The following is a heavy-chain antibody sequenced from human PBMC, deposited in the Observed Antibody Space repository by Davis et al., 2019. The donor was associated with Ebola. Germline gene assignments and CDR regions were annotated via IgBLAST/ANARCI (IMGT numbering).Heavy chain of an antibody. CDR3: ARETDGGSLH. CDR1: GDSVSSNSAA. V-gene: IGHV6-1*01. D-gene: IGHD4-23*01. CDR2: AYYSSQCYI. Sequence: PSETLSLTCAISGDSVSSNSAAWNWNRQSPSGGLVWLGRAYYSSQCYIGYAVPVKSRIFINPDTSTNQFTLQLNSVTPEDTAVYCCARETDGGSLHWGRGTLVTVSS. J-gene: IGHJ4*02.